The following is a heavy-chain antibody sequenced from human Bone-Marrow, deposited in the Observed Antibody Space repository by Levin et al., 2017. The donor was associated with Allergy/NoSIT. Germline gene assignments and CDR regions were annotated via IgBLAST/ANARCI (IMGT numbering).Heavy chain of an antibody. Sequence: GGSLRLSCAASGFTFSSCAMHWVRQAPGKGLEWVAMISFDGRNEYYGDSVTGRFTISRDNSKNTLFMQMNNLRVEDTGIYYCARDFWYDNMTGASGDDGSELWGQGTMVTVSS. CDR3: ARDFWYDNMTGASGDDGSEL. CDR1: GFTFSSCA. J-gene: IGHJ3*01. V-gene: IGHV3-33*01. CDR2: ISFDGRNE. D-gene: IGHD3-9*01.